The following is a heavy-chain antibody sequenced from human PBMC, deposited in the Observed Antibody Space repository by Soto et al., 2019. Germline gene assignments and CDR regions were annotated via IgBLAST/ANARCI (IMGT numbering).Heavy chain of an antibody. CDR1: GGSISSYY. CDR2: IYYSGST. V-gene: IGHV4-59*01. CDR3: ARDAVYSGYRDVNWFDP. Sequence: QVQLQESGPGLVKPSETLSLTCTVSGGSISSYYWIWIRQPPGKGLELIGYIYYSGSTNYNPSLTSRVTIAVDTSKNQFSLKLSSVTAADTAVYYCARDAVYSGYRDVNWFDPWGQGTLVTVSS. D-gene: IGHD2-8*01. J-gene: IGHJ5*02.